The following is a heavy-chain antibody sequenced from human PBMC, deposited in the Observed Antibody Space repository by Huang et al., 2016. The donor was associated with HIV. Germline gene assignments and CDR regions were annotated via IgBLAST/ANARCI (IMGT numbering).Heavy chain of an antibody. CDR1: GYTFSNYD. Sequence: QVQLVQSGAEVKKPGASVKVSCKASGYTFSNYDINWVGQAPGQGLEWMGWRNPNSGNTGYARKFQGRVTMTRSTSISTAYMELSRLRFEDTAVYYCATLPPVNYGRSGGRVRDYWGQGSLVTVSS. CDR2: RNPNSGNT. CDR3: ATLPPVNYGRSGGRVRDY. D-gene: IGHD2-15*01. J-gene: IGHJ4*02. V-gene: IGHV1-8*01.